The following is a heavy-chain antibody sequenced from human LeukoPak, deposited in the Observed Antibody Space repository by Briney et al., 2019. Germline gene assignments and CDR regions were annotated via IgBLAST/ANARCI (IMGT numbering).Heavy chain of an antibody. Sequence: GGSLRLSCAASGVTFSTFSNAWMSWVRQAPGKGLEWVGRIKSKTDGGTTDYAAPVKGRFAISRDDSKNTLYLQMNSLKTEDTAVYYCTTDYYYDSSGYYSWYFDLWGRGTLVTVSS. J-gene: IGHJ2*01. V-gene: IGHV3-15*01. D-gene: IGHD3-22*01. CDR1: GVTFSTFSNAW. CDR2: IKSKTDGGTT. CDR3: TTDYYYDSSGYYSWYFDL.